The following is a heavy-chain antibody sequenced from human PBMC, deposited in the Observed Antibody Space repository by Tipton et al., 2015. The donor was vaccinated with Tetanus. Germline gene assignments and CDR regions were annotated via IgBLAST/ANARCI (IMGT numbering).Heavy chain of an antibody. V-gene: IGHV1-3*04. Sequence: QSGAEVKKPGASVKVSCKASGYTFTSYAMHWVRQAPGQSLEWMGWINTGNGDTRYSQRFQGRVTITRDTSAGTAYMELSSLRSEDTAVYYCARDKGYGDGYMSAFDIWGQATMVTVSS. CDR3: ARDKGYGDGYMSAFDI. J-gene: IGHJ3*02. D-gene: IGHD1-1*01. CDR1: GYTFTSYA. CDR2: INTGNGDT.